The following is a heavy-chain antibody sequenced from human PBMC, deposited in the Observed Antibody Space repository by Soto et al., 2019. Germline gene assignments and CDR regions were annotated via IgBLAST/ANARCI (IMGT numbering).Heavy chain of an antibody. Sequence: EVQLVESGGGLVKPGGSLRLSCAASGFTFSNAWMNWVRQAPGKGLEWVGRIKSTTDGGTTDYAAPVKGRFTISSDDSKNTLYLQTNSLKTEDTAVYYCTTSPGGYSSGWDRVSLDIWGQGKMVTVSS. V-gene: IGHV3-15*07. CDR3: TTSPGGYSSGWDRVSLDI. CDR1: GFTFSNAW. CDR2: IKSTTDGGTT. D-gene: IGHD6-19*01. J-gene: IGHJ3*02.